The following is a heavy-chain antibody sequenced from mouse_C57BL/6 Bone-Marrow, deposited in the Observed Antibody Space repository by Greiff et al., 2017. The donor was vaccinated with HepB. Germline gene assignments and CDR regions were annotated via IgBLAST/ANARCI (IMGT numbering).Heavy chain of an antibody. CDR3: AREPIIPMDY. J-gene: IGHJ4*01. CDR1: GYTFTSYW. D-gene: IGHD1-1*01. CDR2: IDPSDSYT. V-gene: IGHV1-59*01. Sequence: QVQLKQPGAELVRPGTSVKLSCKASGYTFTSYWMHWVKQRPGQGLEWIGVIDPSDSYTNYNQKFKGKATLTVDTSSSTAYMQLSSLTSEDSAVYYCAREPIIPMDYWGQGTSVTVSS.